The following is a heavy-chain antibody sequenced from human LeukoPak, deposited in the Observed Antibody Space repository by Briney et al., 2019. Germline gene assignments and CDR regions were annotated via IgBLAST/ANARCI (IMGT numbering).Heavy chain of an antibody. Sequence: ASVKVSCKASGYTFTSYGISWVRQAPGQGLEWMGWISAYNGNANYAQKLQGRVTMTTDTSTSTAYMELRSLRSDDTAVYYCARSPACSSTSCQDIDAYYYYYYMDVWGKGTTVTVSS. V-gene: IGHV1-18*01. J-gene: IGHJ6*03. D-gene: IGHD2-2*01. CDR1: GYTFTSYG. CDR2: ISAYNGNA. CDR3: ARSPACSSTSCQDIDAYYYYYYMDV.